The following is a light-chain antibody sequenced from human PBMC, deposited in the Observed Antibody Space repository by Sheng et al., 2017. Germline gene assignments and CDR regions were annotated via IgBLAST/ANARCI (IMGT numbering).Light chain of an antibody. CDR1: QSVLFSPNNKNY. CDR2: WAS. J-gene: IGKJ2*01. CDR3: QQYYTTPL. V-gene: IGKV4-1*01. Sequence: DIVMTQSPDSLAVSLGERATINCRSSQSVLFSPNNKNYLAWYQQKPGQPPTLLIYWASTRESGVPDRFSGXGSGTNFTLTISNLQAEDVAVYYCQQYYTTPLFGQGTKLEIK.